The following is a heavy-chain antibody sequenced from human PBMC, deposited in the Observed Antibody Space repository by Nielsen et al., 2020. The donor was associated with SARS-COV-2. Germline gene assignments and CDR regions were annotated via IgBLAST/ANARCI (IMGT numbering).Heavy chain of an antibody. CDR3: ARELHDYGNL. V-gene: IGHV3-53*01. CDR2: IYSGGNT. CDR1: GFTFSDYY. J-gene: IGHJ4*02. Sequence: GESLKISCAASGFTFSDYYLSWVRQAPGKGLEWVSVIYSGGNTYYADSVKGRFTISRDNSKNTVYLQMNSLRADDTAVYYCARELHDYGNLWGQGTLVTVSS. D-gene: IGHD4-17*01.